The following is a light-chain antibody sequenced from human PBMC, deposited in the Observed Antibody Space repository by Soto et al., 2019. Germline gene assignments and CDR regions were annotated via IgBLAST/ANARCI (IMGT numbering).Light chain of an antibody. V-gene: IGKV1-27*01. Sequence: DIQMTQSPSSLSAFVGDRVTITCRASQGISNYLAWYQQKPGKVPKLLIYSASTLQSGVPSRFSGSGSGTDFTLTITSLQPEDVATYYCQKYNSAPYPFGQGTRLEIK. CDR1: QGISNY. J-gene: IGKJ5*01. CDR2: SAS. CDR3: QKYNSAPYP.